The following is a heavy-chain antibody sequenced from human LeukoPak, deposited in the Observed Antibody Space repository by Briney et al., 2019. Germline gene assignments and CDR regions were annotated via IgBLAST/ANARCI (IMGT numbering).Heavy chain of an antibody. CDR3: ARDFSDPNYYFFRMDV. CDR1: GFTFSNYY. D-gene: IGHD1-26*01. V-gene: IGHV3-11*04. Sequence: PWGSLRLSCAASGFTFSNYYLSWIRQAQGKGLEWLSYISSSGSTIYYADSVKGRFTISRDNAKNTLYLHMNSLRAEDTAVYYCARDFSDPNYYFFRMDVWGKGTTVTVSS. CDR2: ISSSGSTI. J-gene: IGHJ6*04.